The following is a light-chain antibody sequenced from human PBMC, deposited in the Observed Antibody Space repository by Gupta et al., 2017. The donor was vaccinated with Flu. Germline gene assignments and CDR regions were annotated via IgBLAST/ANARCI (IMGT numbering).Light chain of an antibody. Sequence: DIQMTQSPSSLSASVGDRVTITCQASQDISNYLNWYQQKPGKAPKLLIYDASNLETGVPSRFSGSGSGTDFTFTSSSLQPEDIAKYYWQQDHILFTFGGGTKVEIK. CDR3: QQDHILFT. J-gene: IGKJ4*01. CDR1: QDISNY. CDR2: DAS. V-gene: IGKV1-33*01.